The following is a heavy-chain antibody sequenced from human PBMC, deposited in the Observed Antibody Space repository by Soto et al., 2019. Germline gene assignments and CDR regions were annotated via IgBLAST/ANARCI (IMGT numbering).Heavy chain of an antibody. J-gene: IGHJ5*02. CDR2: IYSSGNT. Sequence: TQSLTCRVSGGAISGYYRTWLRQPAGKGLEWIGRIYSSGNTKYNPSLQSRVTMSLDTSNNQFSLRLTSVTAADTAGYYCARGPRFSDWFDPWGQGTVVTV. V-gene: IGHV4-4*07. D-gene: IGHD3-3*01. CDR1: GGAISGYY. CDR3: ARGPRFSDWFDP.